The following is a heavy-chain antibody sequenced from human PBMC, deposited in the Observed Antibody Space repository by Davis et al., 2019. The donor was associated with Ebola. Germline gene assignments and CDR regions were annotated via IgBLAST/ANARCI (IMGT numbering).Heavy chain of an antibody. CDR1: GFTVSSSY. Sequence: PGGSLRLSCAASGFTVSSSYMSWVRQAPGKGLEWVSIIYSGGNTYYTDSVKGRFTISRDNSKNTLYLQMNSLRAEDTAVYYCARDLRLQWLVLDYWGQGTLVTVSS. J-gene: IGHJ4*02. CDR2: IYSGGNT. V-gene: IGHV3-53*01. CDR3: ARDLRLQWLVLDY. D-gene: IGHD6-19*01.